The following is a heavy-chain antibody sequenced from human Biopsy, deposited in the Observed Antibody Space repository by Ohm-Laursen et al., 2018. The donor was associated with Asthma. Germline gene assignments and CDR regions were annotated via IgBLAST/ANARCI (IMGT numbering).Heavy chain of an antibody. D-gene: IGHD3-3*01. V-gene: IGHV3-21*01. CDR3: ASQSSGPDFWSGYYYFDY. J-gene: IGHJ4*02. Sequence: SLRLSCAASGFDFSDYTMNWVRQAPGKGLEWVSSISSLSRYKYYSDSLRGRVTISRDNAKSSLHLQMSSLRAEDRAVYYCASQSSGPDFWSGYYYFDYWGQGTLVTVSS. CDR1: GFDFSDYT. CDR2: ISSLSRYK.